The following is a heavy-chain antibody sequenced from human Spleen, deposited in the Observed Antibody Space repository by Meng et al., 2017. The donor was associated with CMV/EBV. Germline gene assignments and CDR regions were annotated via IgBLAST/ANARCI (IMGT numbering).Heavy chain of an antibody. J-gene: IGHJ4*02. CDR2: ISGSGGST. CDR3: AREPGPHGY. CDR1: GFTFSSYA. Sequence: LSLAASGFTFSSYAMNWVRQAPGKGLEWVSTISGSGGSTYYADSVKGRFTISRDNSKNTLYLQMNSLRAEDTAVYYCAREPGPHGYWGQGTLVTVSS. V-gene: IGHV3-23*01.